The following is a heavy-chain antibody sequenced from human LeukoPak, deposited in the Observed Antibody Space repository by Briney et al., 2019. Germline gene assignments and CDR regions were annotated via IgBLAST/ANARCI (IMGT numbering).Heavy chain of an antibody. CDR3: ARFLNYDFWSGYYSNNWFDP. V-gene: IGHV4-39*07. CDR1: GRSISSSSYY. J-gene: IGHJ5*02. Sequence: PSETLSLTCTVSGRSISSSSYYWGWIRQPPGKGLEWIGSIYYSGSTYYNPSLKSRVTISVDTSKNQFSLKLSSVTAADTAVYYCARFLNYDFWSGYYSNNWFDPWGQGTLVTVSS. CDR2: IYYSGST. D-gene: IGHD3-3*01.